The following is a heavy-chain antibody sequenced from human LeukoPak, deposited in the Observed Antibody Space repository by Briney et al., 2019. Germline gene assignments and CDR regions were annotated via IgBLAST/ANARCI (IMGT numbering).Heavy chain of an antibody. D-gene: IGHD1-14*01. J-gene: IGHJ4*02. V-gene: IGHV3-7*01. CDR1: GFTFRSYW. Sequence: PGGSLRLSCAASGFTFRSYWMSWVRQAPGKGLEWVANIKQDGSEKYYVDSVKGRFAISRDNAKNSLYLQMNSLRAEDTAVYYCARDRNNVVDYWGQGTLVTVSS. CDR3: ARDRNNVVDY. CDR2: IKQDGSEK.